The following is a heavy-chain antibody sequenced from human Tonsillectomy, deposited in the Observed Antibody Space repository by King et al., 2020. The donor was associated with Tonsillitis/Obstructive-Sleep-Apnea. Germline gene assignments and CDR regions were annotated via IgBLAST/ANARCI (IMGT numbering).Heavy chain of an antibody. CDR3: ARQARVIVVFGENNLFEL. D-gene: IGHD2-2*01. V-gene: IGHV4-39*01. Sequence: QLQESGPGLVKPSETLSLTCTVSGGSISSSSYYWGWIRQPPGKGLEWIGTNYYSGSTFYNPSLQSRVSISVDTSKNQFSLKLSSVTAADTAVYYCARQARVIVVFGENNLFELWGKGTLFTVSS. J-gene: IGHJ5*02. CDR1: GGSISSSSYY. CDR2: NYYSGST.